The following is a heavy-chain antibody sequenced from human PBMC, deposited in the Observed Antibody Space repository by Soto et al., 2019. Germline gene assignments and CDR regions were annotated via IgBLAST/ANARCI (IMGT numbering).Heavy chain of an antibody. Sequence: PSETLSLTCTVSGDSISNTAYYWGWIRQPPGRGLEWIGDIYHSGSTYYNPSLKSRVTISVDTSKNQFSLKLRSVTAADTAVYYCARRSRWYYYGTASYYNLWLDPWGQGTLVTVSS. CDR1: GDSISNTAYY. D-gene: IGHD3-10*01. CDR2: IYHSGST. V-gene: IGHV4-39*01. J-gene: IGHJ5*02. CDR3: ARRSRWYYYGTASYYNLWLDP.